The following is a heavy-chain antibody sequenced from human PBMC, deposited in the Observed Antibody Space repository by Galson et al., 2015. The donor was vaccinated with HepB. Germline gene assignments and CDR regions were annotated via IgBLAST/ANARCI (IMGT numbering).Heavy chain of an antibody. CDR3: ARGTAIESAMEL. J-gene: IGHJ4*02. V-gene: IGHV3-53*01. Sequence: SLRLSCAASGFTVSRTYMSWVRQAPGKGLEWVSCIYGGGSAFYADSVKGRLTISRDNSKNTLYLQINSLRAEDTAVYYCARGTAIESAMELWGQGTPVTVSS. CDR2: IYGGGSA. D-gene: IGHD1-7*01. CDR1: GFTVSRTY.